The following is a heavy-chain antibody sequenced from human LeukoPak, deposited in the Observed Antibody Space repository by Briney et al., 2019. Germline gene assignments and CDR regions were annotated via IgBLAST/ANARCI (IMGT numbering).Heavy chain of an antibody. CDR3: ARVEYQLLPSRSYFDY. J-gene: IGHJ4*02. D-gene: IGHD2-2*01. CDR1: GGTFSSYA. CDR2: IIPIFDTA. V-gene: IGHV1-69*13. Sequence: SSVTVSCKASGGTFSSYAISWVRQAPGQGLEWMGGIIPIFDTANYAQKFQGRVTITADESTSTAYMELSSLRSEDTAVYYCARVEYQLLPSRSYFDYWGQGTLVTVSS.